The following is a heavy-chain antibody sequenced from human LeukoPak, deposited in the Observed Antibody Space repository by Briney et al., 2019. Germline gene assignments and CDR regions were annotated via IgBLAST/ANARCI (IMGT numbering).Heavy chain of an antibody. CDR2: IYYNGNT. CDR3: ARVGNLQYQNWFDP. CDR1: GGSINSYY. Sequence: SETLSLTCTVSGGSINSYYWSWIRQPPGKGLEWIGYIYYNGNTNYNPSLKSRVTISVDTPKNQFSLKLSSVTAADTAVYYCARVGNLQYQNWFDPWGQGTLVTVSS. J-gene: IGHJ5*02. D-gene: IGHD2-2*01. V-gene: IGHV4-59*01.